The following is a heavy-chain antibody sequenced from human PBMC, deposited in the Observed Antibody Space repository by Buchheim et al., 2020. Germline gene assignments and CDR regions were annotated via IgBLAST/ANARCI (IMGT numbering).Heavy chain of an antibody. V-gene: IGHV3-30*18. J-gene: IGHJ6*02. CDR3: AKDWANSGMDV. CDR2: ISYDGNNK. CDR1: GFTFRTYG. D-gene: IGHD3-16*01. Sequence: QVQLVESGGGVVQPGRSLRLSCVVSGFTFRTYGMYWVRQAPGKGLEWLAVISYDGNNKYYADSVKGRFTISIDHSKNTLYLQIHSLRADDTAVYYCAKDWANSGMDVWGQGTT.